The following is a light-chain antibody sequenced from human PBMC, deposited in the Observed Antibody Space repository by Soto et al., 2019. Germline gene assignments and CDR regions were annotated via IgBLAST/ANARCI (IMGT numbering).Light chain of an antibody. CDR3: SSYTSSSTYV. V-gene: IGLV2-14*01. CDR2: DVN. Sequence: QSVLTQPASVSGSPGQSIAISCTGTSSAVGYYNYVSWYQQHPGKAPNVMIYDVNNRPSGVPDRFSGSKSGNTASLTISGLQAEDEADYYCSSYTSSSTYVFGTGTKVTVL. J-gene: IGLJ1*01. CDR1: SSAVGYYNY.